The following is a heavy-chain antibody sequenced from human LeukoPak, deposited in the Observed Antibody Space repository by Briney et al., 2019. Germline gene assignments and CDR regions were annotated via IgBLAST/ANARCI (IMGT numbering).Heavy chain of an antibody. V-gene: IGHV1-2*02. CDR3: AREFNTNSGSFDY. CDR1: GYTFTSYY. CDR2: INPNSGGT. Sequence: ASVKVSCTASGYTFTSYYMHWVRQAPGQGLEWMGWINPNSGGTNYAQKFQGRVTMTRDTSISTAYMELSRLRSDDTAVYYCAREFNTNSGSFDYWGQGTLVTVSS. D-gene: IGHD3-10*01. J-gene: IGHJ4*02.